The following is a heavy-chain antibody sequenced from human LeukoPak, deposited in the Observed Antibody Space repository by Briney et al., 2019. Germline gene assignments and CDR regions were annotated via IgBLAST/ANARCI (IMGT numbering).Heavy chain of an antibody. V-gene: IGHV3-7*01. Sequence: QPGGSLRLSCAASGFSFTSYWMNWVRQAPGKGLEWVANIKPDGSDKYYVDSVKGRFTISRDNAQNSLYLQMSSLRAEDTAVYYCTGGALGYWGRGTLINVSS. D-gene: IGHD2-15*01. CDR3: TGGALGY. CDR1: GFSFTSYW. CDR2: IKPDGSDK. J-gene: IGHJ4*02.